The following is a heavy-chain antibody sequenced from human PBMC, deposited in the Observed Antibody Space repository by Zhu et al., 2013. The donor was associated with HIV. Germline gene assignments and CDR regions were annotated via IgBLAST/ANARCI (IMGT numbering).Heavy chain of an antibody. CDR1: GGTFSSYA. CDR2: IIPIFGTA. Sequence: QVQLVQSGAEVKKPGSSVKVSCKASGGTFSSYAISWVRQAPGQGLEWMGGIIPIFGTANYAQKFQGRVTITADESTSTAYMELSSLRSEDTAVYYCARATLPYYYVSSGYYSPLDYWGQGTLGHRL. CDR3: ARATLPYYYVSSGYYSPLDY. V-gene: IGHV1-69*01. J-gene: IGHJ4*02. D-gene: IGHD3-22*01.